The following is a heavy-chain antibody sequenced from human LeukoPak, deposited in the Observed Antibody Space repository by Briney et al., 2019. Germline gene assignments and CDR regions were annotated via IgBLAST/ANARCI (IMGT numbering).Heavy chain of an antibody. CDR2: TSYDGSNK. CDR3: AKDFYDSSGYDY. CDR1: GFTFSSYA. D-gene: IGHD3-22*01. J-gene: IGHJ4*02. Sequence: GGSLRLSCAASGFTFSSYAMHWVRQAPGKGLEWVAVTSYDGSNKYYADSVKGRFTISRDNSKNTLYLQMNSLRAEDTAVYYCAKDFYDSSGYDYWGQGTLVTVSS. V-gene: IGHV3-30-3*01.